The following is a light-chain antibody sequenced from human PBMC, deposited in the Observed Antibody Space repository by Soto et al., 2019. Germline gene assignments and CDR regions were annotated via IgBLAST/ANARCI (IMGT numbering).Light chain of an antibody. CDR3: QQRLIWLT. CDR1: QSVSTY. Sequence: EIVLTQSPATLSLSPGERASLSCRASQSVSTYLAWYQQKPGQAPRLLIYDASNRATGIPARFSGSGSGTDFTLTISSLEPEDFAVYYCQQRLIWLTFGGGTTVEIK. CDR2: DAS. J-gene: IGKJ4*01. V-gene: IGKV3-11*01.